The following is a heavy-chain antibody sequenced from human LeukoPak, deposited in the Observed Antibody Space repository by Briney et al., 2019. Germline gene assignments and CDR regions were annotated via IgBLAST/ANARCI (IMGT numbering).Heavy chain of an antibody. V-gene: IGHV3-30-3*01. J-gene: IGHJ4*02. Sequence: GGSLRLSCAASGFTFSSYAMHWVRQAPGKGLEWVAVISYDGTNKYYADSVKGRFTISRDNAKNSLYLQMNSLRAKDTAVYYCAKAPMEDSWYIHFDYWGQGTLVTVSS. D-gene: IGHD6-13*01. CDR3: AKAPMEDSWYIHFDY. CDR1: GFTFSSYA. CDR2: ISYDGTNK.